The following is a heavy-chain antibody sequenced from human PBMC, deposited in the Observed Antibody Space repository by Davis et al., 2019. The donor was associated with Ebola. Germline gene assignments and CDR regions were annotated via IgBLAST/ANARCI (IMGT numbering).Heavy chain of an antibody. CDR3: ARFDGYSYGYGY. V-gene: IGHV5-51*01. Sequence: PCKGSAYSFTCYWIGRVRPIPGKGLEWMGIIYPGDSATRYSPSFPGQVTISADKSISTAYLQWSSLKASDTAMYYCARFDGYSYGYGYWGQGTLVTVSS. D-gene: IGHD5-18*01. CDR1: AYSFTCYW. J-gene: IGHJ4*02. CDR2: IYPGDSAT.